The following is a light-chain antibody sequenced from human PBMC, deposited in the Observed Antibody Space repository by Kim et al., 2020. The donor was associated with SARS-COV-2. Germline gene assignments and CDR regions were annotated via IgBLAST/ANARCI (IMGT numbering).Light chain of an antibody. CDR2: KAS. Sequence: DIQMTQSHSTLSASVGDRVTITCRASQSISSWLAWYQQKPGKVPKLLIYKASSLESGVPSRFSGSGSGTEFTLTISSLQPDDFATYYCQQYNSYSLTFGPGTKVDIK. CDR3: QQYNSYSLT. J-gene: IGKJ3*01. V-gene: IGKV1-5*03. CDR1: QSISSW.